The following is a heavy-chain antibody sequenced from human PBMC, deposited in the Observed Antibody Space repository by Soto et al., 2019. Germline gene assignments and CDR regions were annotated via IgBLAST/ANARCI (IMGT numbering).Heavy chain of an antibody. CDR1: GVSISSHDW. D-gene: IGHD5-12*01. J-gene: IGHJ4*02. V-gene: IGHV4-4*02. CDR3: ATRDSGRFY. Sequence: QVQLQESGPGLVKPSGTLSLTCAVSGVSISSHDWWTWVRQPPGKGLELIGEGHESGNTNYNSSLESRVTISVDKSKSQFSLKLTSVTVADTAVYYCATRDSGRFYWGQGTLVTVSS. CDR2: GHESGNT.